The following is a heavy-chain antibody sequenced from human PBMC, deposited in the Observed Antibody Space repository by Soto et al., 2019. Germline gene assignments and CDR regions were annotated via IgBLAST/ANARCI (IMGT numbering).Heavy chain of an antibody. CDR1: GGSISSSNW. J-gene: IGHJ6*02. CDR2: IYHSGST. Sequence: QVQLQESGPGLVKPSGTLSLTCAVSGGSISSSNWWSWVRQPPGKGLEWIGAIYHSGSTNYNPSLESRVTISVDNAKTQFSLKLISVTAADTAVYYCARFHLTEAADYYYYGMDVWGQGTTVTVAS. D-gene: IGHD6-25*01. CDR3: ARFHLTEAADYYYYGMDV. V-gene: IGHV4-4*02.